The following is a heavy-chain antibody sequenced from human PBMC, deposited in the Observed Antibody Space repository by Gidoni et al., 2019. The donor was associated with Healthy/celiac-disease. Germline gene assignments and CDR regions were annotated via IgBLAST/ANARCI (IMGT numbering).Heavy chain of an antibody. CDR2: IIPNFGTA. CDR3: GRDPAYGGAVAGT. D-gene: IGHD6-19*01. CDR1: GGTSSSYA. V-gene: IGHV1-69*12. Sequence: QVQLVQPGAEAQKPGSTVNVSCKASGGTSSSYALSWVRQAPGQGLEWMGGIIPNFGTANYAQKLQGRVTITADESTSTAYMELSSLRSEDTAVYYCGRDPAYGGAVAGTWGQGTLVTVSS. J-gene: IGHJ1*01.